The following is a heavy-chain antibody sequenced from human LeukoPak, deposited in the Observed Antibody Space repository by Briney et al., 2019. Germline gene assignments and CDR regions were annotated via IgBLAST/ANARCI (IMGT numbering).Heavy chain of an antibody. CDR1: GFTVSSNY. J-gene: IGHJ5*02. D-gene: IGHD3-22*01. CDR2: IYSGGST. CDR3: AGDGAPYYYDSSGYHT. V-gene: IGHV3-53*01. Sequence: PGGSLRLSCAASGFTVSSNYMSWVRQALGKGLEWVSVIYSGGSTYYADSVKGRFTISRDNSKNTLYLQMNSLRAEDTAVYYCAGDGAPYYYDSSGYHTWGQGTLVTVSS.